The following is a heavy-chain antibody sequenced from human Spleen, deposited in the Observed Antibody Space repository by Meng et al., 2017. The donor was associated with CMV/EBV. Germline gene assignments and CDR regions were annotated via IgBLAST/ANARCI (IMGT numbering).Heavy chain of an antibody. CDR2: LQYDEGNK. V-gene: IGHV3-30*02. CDR3: VKDNPVCHS. Sequence: VRGVLRLARSLSLSCAASGFTFIESGTHWVRQATGKGLEWGTFLQYDEGNKFYADSVKGRFTISRDTSKNTLYLQMASLRLDDTVIYYFVKDNPVCHSWGQGTLVTVSS. J-gene: IGHJ4*02. CDR1: GFTFIESG.